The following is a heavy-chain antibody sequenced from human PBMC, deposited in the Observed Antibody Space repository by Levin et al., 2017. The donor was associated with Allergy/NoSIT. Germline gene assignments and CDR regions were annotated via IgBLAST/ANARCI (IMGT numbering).Heavy chain of an antibody. CDR1: GGSISSFY. Sequence: PSETLSLTCTVSGGSISSFYWSWIRQPPGKNLEWIGYIYYSGSTYYNPSLKGRVTISVDTSKNQLSLRLRAVTAADTAVDYCERHHANYDYAWGPDACDTWGQGTLVTVSS. D-gene: IGHD3-16*01. CDR2: IYYSGST. J-gene: IGHJ5*02. CDR3: ERHHANYDYAWGPDACDT. V-gene: IGHV4-59*08.